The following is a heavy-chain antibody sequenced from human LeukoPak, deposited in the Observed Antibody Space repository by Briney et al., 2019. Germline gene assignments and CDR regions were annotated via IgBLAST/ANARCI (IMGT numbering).Heavy chain of an antibody. CDR3: VHRQSERLIYYFDF. CDR2: IYWNDDK. Sequence: SGPTLVNPTETLTLTCSFSGGSLTTSGMGVGWIRRPPGKALEWLALIYWNDDKRYNPSLNNRLTITKDTSKNQVVLTLINMDPVDTATYFCVHRQSERLIYYFDFWGQGTLVTVSS. D-gene: IGHD2-8*01. V-gene: IGHV2-5*01. J-gene: IGHJ4*02. CDR1: GGSLTTSGMG.